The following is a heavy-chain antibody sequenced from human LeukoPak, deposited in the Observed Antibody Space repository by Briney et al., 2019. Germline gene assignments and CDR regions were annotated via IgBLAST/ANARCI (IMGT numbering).Heavy chain of an antibody. J-gene: IGHJ4*02. CDR3: ARVDSSSWYVDY. V-gene: IGHV4-61*01. CDR2: IYYSGST. D-gene: IGHD6-13*01. CDR1: GGSVSSGSYN. Sequence: SDTLSLTCTVSGGSVSSGSYNWSWIRQPPGKGLEWIGYIYYSGSTNYNPSLKSRVTISVDTSKNQFSLKLSSVTAADTAVYYCARVDSSSWYVDYWGQGTLVTVSS.